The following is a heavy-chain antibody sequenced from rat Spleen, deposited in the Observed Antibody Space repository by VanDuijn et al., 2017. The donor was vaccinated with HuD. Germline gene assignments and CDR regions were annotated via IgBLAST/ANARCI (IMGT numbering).Heavy chain of an antibody. CDR2: ITKTGDKT. Sequence: EVQLVESGGGLVQPGGSLKLSCVASGFTFNNYWMTWIRQAPGKGLEWVASITKTGDKTYYPDSVKGRFTISRDNAKTTLYLQMNSLRSEDTATYYCTRVDAWGQGASVTVSS. CDR1: GFTFNNYW. V-gene: IGHV5-31*01. CDR3: TRVDA. J-gene: IGHJ4*01.